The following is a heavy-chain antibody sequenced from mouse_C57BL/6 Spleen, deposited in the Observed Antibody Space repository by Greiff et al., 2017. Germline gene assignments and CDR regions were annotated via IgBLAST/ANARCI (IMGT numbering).Heavy chain of an antibody. D-gene: IGHD2-4*01. CDR2: IHPNSGST. J-gene: IGHJ3*01. CDR3: ARPFYYDNDEWFAD. Sequence: QVQLQQPGAELVKPGASVKLSCKASGYTFTSYWMHWVKQRPGQGLEWIGMIHPNSGSTNYNEKFKSKATLTVDTSSSTAYMQLSSLTSEDSAVYYCARPFYYDNDEWFADWGTGTLVTVSA. V-gene: IGHV1-64*01. CDR1: GYTFTSYW.